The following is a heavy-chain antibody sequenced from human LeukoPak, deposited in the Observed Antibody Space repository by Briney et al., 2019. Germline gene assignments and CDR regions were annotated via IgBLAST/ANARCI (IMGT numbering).Heavy chain of an antibody. D-gene: IGHD3-3*01. J-gene: IGHJ3*02. V-gene: IGHV4-34*01. CDR3: ARGLGRITIFGVAPVAFDI. CDR2: INHSGST. Sequence: SETLSLTCAVYGGSFSGYYWSWIRQPPGKGLEWIGEINHSGSTNYNPSLKSRVTISVDTSKNQFSPKLSSVTAADTAVYYCARGLGRITIFGVAPVAFDIWGQGTMVTVSS. CDR1: GGSFSGYY.